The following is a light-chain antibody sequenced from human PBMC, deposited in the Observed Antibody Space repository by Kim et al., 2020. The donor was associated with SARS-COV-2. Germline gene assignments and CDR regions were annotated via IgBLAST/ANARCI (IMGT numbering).Light chain of an antibody. CDR1: SSHSGAIY. V-gene: IGLV1-47*02. J-gene: IGLJ3*02. CDR2: SSN. CDR3: AVWDDSLNGNWV. Sequence: WYAIACTGSSSHSGAIYVYRYPHLPGTAPKLLISSSNQRPSGVPDRCSASKSGTSSSLAISGLRSEDEADYYCAVWDDSLNGNWVFGGGTQLTVL.